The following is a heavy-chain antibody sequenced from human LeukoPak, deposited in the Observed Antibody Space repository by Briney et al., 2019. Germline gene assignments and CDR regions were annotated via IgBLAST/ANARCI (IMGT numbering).Heavy chain of an antibody. CDR2: IYPGDSDT. D-gene: IGHD2-8*02. CDR3: ARAGARWRRNAFDI. CDR1: GYSFTSYW. V-gene: IGHV5-51*01. Sequence: AGESLKISCKGSGYSFTSYWIGWVRQLPGKGLEWMGIIYPGDSDTRYSPSFQGQVTTSADKSISTAYLQWSSLKASDTAMYYCARAGARWRRNAFDIWGQGTMVTVSS. J-gene: IGHJ3*02.